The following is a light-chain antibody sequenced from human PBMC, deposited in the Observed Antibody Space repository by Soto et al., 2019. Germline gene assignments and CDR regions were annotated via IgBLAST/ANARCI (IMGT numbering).Light chain of an antibody. CDR3: QHYNTYSEA. V-gene: IGKV1-5*03. CDR1: QTISSW. CDR2: KAS. J-gene: IGKJ1*01. Sequence: DIQMTQSPSTLSGSVGDRVTITCRASQTISSWLAWYQQKPGQAPKLLIYKASTLKSGVPSRFSGSGSRTEFTLTISSLQPADFATYYCQHYNTYSEAFGQGTKV.